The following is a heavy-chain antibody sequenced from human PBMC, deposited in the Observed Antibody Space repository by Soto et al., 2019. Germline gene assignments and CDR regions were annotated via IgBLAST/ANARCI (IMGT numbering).Heavy chain of an antibody. CDR2: VSAGGDMT. D-gene: IGHD3-10*01. CDR3: ARGDRGGSGSTASYYYSGLDV. J-gene: IGHJ6*02. V-gene: IGHV3-23*01. CDR1: GFTFSSYA. Sequence: DVQLLESGGHLVQPGGSLRLSCAASGFTFSSYAMSWVRQAPGKGLEWVSSVSAGGDMTYYSDSVKGRFTISRDNSNNALFLHMNILRIEDTALYYCARGDRGGSGSTASYYYSGLDVWGQGATVTVS.